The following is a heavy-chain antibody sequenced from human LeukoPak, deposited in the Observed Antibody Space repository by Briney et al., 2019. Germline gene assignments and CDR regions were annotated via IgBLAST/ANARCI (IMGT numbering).Heavy chain of an antibody. CDR1: GFTFRTYG. V-gene: IGHV3-30*03. CDR2: ISNDGSYK. Sequence: GSLRLSCAASGFTFRTYGMHWVRQAPGKGLEWVAVISNDGSYKYYADSVKGRFTISRDNSKNTLYLQMNSLRAEDTAVYYCARLYGGYGDYYFDYWGQGTLVTVSS. J-gene: IGHJ4*02. CDR3: ARLYGGYGDYYFDY. D-gene: IGHD4-17*01.